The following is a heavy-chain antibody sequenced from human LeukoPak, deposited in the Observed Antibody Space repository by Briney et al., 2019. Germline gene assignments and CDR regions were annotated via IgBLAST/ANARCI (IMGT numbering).Heavy chain of an antibody. V-gene: IGHV1-69*13. J-gene: IGHJ3*02. D-gene: IGHD4/OR15-4a*01. CDR1: AATFSSYA. Sequence: SVKLSCKASAATFSSYAISWVRQAPGQGLEWMGGIIPIFGTANYAQKFQGRVTITADESTSTAYMELSSLRSEDTAVYYCARVFAFMVRSHPAGAFDIWGQGTMVTVSS. CDR3: ARVFAFMVRSHPAGAFDI. CDR2: IIPIFGTA.